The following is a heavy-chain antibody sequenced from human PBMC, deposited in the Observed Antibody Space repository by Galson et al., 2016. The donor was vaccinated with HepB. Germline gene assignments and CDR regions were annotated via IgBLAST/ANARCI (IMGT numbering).Heavy chain of an antibody. CDR2: ISSSSNSI. V-gene: IGHV3-21*01. Sequence: SLRLSCAASGFTFSSYNMNWVRQAPGKGLEWVSSISSSSNSIYDADSVKGRFTISRDNAKNSLFLQMNSLRAEDTAVYYCARDDRWPRGMDVRGKGTTVTASS. CDR1: GFTFSSYN. J-gene: IGHJ6*04. CDR3: ARDDRWPRGMDV. D-gene: IGHD4-23*01.